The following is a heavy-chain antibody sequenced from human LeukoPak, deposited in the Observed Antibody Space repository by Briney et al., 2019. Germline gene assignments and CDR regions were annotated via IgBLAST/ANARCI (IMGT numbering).Heavy chain of an antibody. Sequence: GGSLRLSCATSGFTFSSYWMSWVRQAPGKGLEWVANIKQDGSEKYYVDSVKGRFTISRDNAKNSLYLQMNSLRAEDTAVYYCAREGCSGGSCYSVPPNYWGQGTLVTVSS. V-gene: IGHV3-7*01. CDR1: GFTFSSYW. CDR3: AREGCSGGSCYSVPPNY. CDR2: IKQDGSEK. D-gene: IGHD2-15*01. J-gene: IGHJ4*02.